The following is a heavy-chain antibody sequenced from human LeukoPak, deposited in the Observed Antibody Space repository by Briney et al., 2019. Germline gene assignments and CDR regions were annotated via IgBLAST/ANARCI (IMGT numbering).Heavy chain of an antibody. CDR2: INPNSGGT. CDR3: ARGGRWLQSGSFDY. Sequence: ASVKVSCKASGYTFTGYYMHWVRQAPGQGLEWMGRINPNSGGTNYAQKFQGRVTMTRDTSISTAYMELSRLRSDDTAVYYYARGGRWLQSGSFDYWGQGTLVTVSS. CDR1: GYTFTGYY. V-gene: IGHV1-2*06. J-gene: IGHJ4*02. D-gene: IGHD5-24*01.